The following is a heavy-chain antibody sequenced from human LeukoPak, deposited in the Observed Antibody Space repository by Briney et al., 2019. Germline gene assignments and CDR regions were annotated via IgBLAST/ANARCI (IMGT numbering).Heavy chain of an antibody. Sequence: GGSLRLPCAASGFTFSSYSMNWVRQAPGKGLEWVSYISSSSSTIYYADSVKGRFTISRDNAKNSLYLQMNSLSAEDTAVYYCAKVGTNFLRYHFDSWGRGTLVTVSS. CDR3: AKVGTNFLRYHFDS. D-gene: IGHD1-1*01. J-gene: IGHJ4*02. CDR2: ISSSSSTI. CDR1: GFTFSSYS. V-gene: IGHV3-48*01.